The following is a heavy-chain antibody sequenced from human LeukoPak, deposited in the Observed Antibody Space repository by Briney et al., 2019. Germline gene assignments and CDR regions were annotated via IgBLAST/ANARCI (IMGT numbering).Heavy chain of an antibody. CDR1: GFTFSSYS. Sequence: GGSLRLSCAASGFTFSSYSMNWVRQAPGKGLEGVANIKQDGSEKYYVDPVKGGLTVSRDNTKNSLYLQMNSLRAEDTAVYYCTMIEWERWRGWGQGTLVTVSS. D-gene: IGHD1-26*01. J-gene: IGHJ4*02. CDR3: TMIEWERWRG. CDR2: IKQDGSEK. V-gene: IGHV3-7*01.